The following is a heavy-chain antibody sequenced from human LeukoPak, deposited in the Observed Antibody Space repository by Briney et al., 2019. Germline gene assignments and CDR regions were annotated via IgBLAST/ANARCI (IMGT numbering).Heavy chain of an antibody. CDR3: ARGLQWLVKYYFDC. Sequence: SETLSLTCAVYGGSFSGYYWSWIRQPPGKGLEWIGEINHSGSTNYNPSLKSRVTISVDTSKNQFSLKLSSVTAADTAVYYCARGLQWLVKYYFDCWGQGTLVTVSS. V-gene: IGHV4-34*01. J-gene: IGHJ4*02. CDR2: INHSGST. D-gene: IGHD6-19*01. CDR1: GGSFSGYY.